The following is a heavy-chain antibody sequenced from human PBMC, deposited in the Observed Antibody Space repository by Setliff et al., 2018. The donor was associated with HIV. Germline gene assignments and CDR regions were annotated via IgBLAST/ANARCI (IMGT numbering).Heavy chain of an antibody. D-gene: IGHD2-2*01. J-gene: IGHJ4*02. Sequence: HPGGSLRLSCAASGFTFSSHVMTWVRQAPGKGLEWVSVITPSSTETYYADSVKGRFTISRDDSKNTLSLQMSSLRAEDTALYYCARQPLHCSSINCYGAVYDNWGQGTLVTVSS. CDR1: GFTFSSHV. V-gene: IGHV3-23*01. CDR2: ITPSSTET. CDR3: ARQPLHCSSINCYGAVYDN.